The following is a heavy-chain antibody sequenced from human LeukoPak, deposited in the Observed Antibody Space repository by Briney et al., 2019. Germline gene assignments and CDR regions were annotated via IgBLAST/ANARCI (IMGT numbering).Heavy chain of an antibody. Sequence: ASVKVSCKASGYTFTGYYMHWVRQAPGQGLEWMGWINPNSGGTNYAQKFQGRVTMTRDTSISTAYMELSRLRSDDTAVYYCVRDRSSSWYRRWFDSWGQGTLVTVSS. CDR3: VRDRSSSWYRRWFDS. D-gene: IGHD6-13*01. V-gene: IGHV1-2*02. CDR1: GYTFTGYY. CDR2: INPNSGGT. J-gene: IGHJ5*01.